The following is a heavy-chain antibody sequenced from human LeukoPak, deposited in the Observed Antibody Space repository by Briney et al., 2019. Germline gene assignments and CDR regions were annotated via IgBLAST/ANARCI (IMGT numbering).Heavy chain of an antibody. V-gene: IGHV3-7*05. D-gene: IGHD6-13*01. CDR3: AKVPLAAAGTGWFDL. CDR2: IKQDGSEK. J-gene: IGHJ5*02. Sequence: GGSLRLSCAASGFTFSWYWMTWVRQAPGKGLEWVANIKQDGSEKYYVESVKGRFTISRDNAKNSLYLQMNSLRAEDTAVYYCAKVPLAAAGTGWFDLWGQGTLVTVSS. CDR1: GFTFSWYW.